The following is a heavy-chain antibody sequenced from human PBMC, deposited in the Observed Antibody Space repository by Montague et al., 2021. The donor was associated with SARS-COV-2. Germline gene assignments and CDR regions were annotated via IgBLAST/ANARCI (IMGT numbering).Heavy chain of an antibody. CDR2: SDWDEEQ. V-gene: IGHV2-70*01. J-gene: IGHJ4*02. D-gene: IGHD4-17*01. Sequence: PALVTPTQTLTLTCTFSGFSLNTSGMCVSWIRQPPGKALEWLALSDWDEEQYYSTSLKTRLTISKDTSKNQVVLTMTNMDPIDTATYYCARSYGDYRDSYFDYWGKGTLVTVSS. CDR3: ARSYGDYRDSYFDY. CDR1: GFSLNTSGMC.